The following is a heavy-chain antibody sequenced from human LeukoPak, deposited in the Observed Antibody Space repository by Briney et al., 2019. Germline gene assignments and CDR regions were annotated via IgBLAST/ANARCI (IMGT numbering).Heavy chain of an antibody. V-gene: IGHV4-34*01. J-gene: IGHJ1*01. CDR2: INHSGST. D-gene: IGHD3-22*01. Sequence: KHSETLSHTCAVYGGSFSDYYWSWMRQPPGKGLEWIGEINHSGSTNYNPSLKSRVTISVDTSKYQFSLKLSSVTAADTAVYYCAYSSGYQQHWGQGTLVTVSS. CDR1: GGSFSDYY. CDR3: AYSSGYQQH.